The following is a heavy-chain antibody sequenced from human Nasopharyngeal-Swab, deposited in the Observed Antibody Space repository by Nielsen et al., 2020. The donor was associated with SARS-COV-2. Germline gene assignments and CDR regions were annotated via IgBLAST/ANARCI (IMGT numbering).Heavy chain of an antibody. CDR3: ARVYCSGGSCYQDY. CDR1: GYSFTSYG. CDR2: ISAYNGNT. V-gene: IGHV1-18*04. D-gene: IGHD2-15*01. J-gene: IGHJ4*02. Sequence: ASVKVSCKTSGYSFTSYGLTWVRQAPGQGLEWMGWISAYNGNTDYAQKFQDRVTMTTDTSTRTAYLEVRSLRSDDTAVYYCARVYCSGGSCYQDYWGQGTLVTVSS.